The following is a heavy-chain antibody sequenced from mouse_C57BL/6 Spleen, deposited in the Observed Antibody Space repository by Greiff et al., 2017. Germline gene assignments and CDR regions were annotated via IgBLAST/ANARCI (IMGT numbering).Heavy chain of an antibody. Sequence: EVNLVESGGDLVKPGGSLKLSCAASGFTFSSYGMSWVRQTPDKRLEWVATISSGGSYTYYPDSVKGRFTIARDNAKNTLYLQMSSLKSEDTAMYYCARHRGGYPYFDYWGQGTTLTVSS. CDR2: ISSGGSYT. CDR1: GFTFSSYG. D-gene: IGHD2-14*01. V-gene: IGHV5-6*01. J-gene: IGHJ2*01. CDR3: ARHRGGYPYFDY.